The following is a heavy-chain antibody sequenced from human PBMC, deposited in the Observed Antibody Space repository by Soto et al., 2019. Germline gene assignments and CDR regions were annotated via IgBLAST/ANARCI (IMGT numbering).Heavy chain of an antibody. CDR1: GFTFSSYS. D-gene: IGHD3-10*01. CDR3: VRDQTHYYGSGSYFLPDY. Sequence: EVQLVESGGGLVKPGGSLRLSCAASGFTFSSYSMNWVRQAPGKGLEWVSSISSSSSYIYYADSVKGRFTISRDNAKNSLYLQMNSLRAEDTAVYYCVRDQTHYYGSGSYFLPDYWGQGTLVTVSS. CDR2: ISSSSSYI. V-gene: IGHV3-21*01. J-gene: IGHJ4*02.